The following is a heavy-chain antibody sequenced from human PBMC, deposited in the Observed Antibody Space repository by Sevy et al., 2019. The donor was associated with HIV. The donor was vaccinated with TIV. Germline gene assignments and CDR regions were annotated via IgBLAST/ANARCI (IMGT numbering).Heavy chain of an antibody. CDR3: AREVGGFDWRPYYFDS. V-gene: IGHV3-7*01. Sequence: GGFLRLSCAASGFTFTDYWMSWVRQTPGKGLEWVATIKQDESETYYVDSVKGRFAISRDNGKNSVSLQMTGLRVEDTALYYCAREVGGFDWRPYYFDSWGQGTLVTVSS. D-gene: IGHD5-12*01. CDR1: GFTFTDYW. CDR2: IKQDESET. J-gene: IGHJ4*02.